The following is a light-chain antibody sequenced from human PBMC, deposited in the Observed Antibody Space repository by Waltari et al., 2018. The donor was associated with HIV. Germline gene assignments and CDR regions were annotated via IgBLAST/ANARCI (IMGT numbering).Light chain of an antibody. CDR2: DVS. Sequence: HSALTQPASVSGSPGQSITISCTGASTEIGGFTFLSWYQQHPGKAPKLMIYDVSNRPSVVSNRFSCSKSGNTASLTISGLQAEDEADYYCISYTSSSTLVVFGTGTKVTVL. V-gene: IGLV2-14*01. CDR3: ISYTSSSTLVV. J-gene: IGLJ1*01. CDR1: STEIGGFTF.